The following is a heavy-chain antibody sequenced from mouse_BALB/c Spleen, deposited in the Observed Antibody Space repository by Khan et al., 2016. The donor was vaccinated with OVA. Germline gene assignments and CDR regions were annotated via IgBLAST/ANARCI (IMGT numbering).Heavy chain of an antibody. V-gene: IGHV3-2*02. Sequence: EVQLQESGPGLVKPSQSLSLTCTVTGYSITSDYAWNWIRQFPGNKLEWMGHISYSGNTKYNPSLKSRISITRDTSKNQFFLQLNSVTTEDIATYYCARIYGGDFDYWGQGTTLTVSS. D-gene: IGHD1-1*01. CDR3: ARIYGGDFDY. J-gene: IGHJ2*01. CDR1: GYSITSDYA. CDR2: ISYSGNT.